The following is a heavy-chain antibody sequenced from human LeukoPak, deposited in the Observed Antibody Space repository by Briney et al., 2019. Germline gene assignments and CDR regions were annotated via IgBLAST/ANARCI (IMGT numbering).Heavy chain of an antibody. V-gene: IGHV3-33*06. Sequence: GGSLRLSCAASGFTFSSYDMHWVRQAPGKGLEWVAVLWYDGNNRYYADSVKGRFTISRDNSKNTLYLQMNSLRAEDTAVYYCAKSVDNWGQGTLVTVSS. CDR3: AKSVDN. J-gene: IGHJ4*02. CDR1: GFTFSSYD. CDR2: LWYDGNNR.